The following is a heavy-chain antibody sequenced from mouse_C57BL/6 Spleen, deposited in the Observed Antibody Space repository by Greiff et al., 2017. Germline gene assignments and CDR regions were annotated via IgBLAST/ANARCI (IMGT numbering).Heavy chain of an antibody. CDR2: ILPGSGST. CDR1: GYTFTGYW. J-gene: IGHJ3*01. V-gene: IGHV1-9*01. D-gene: IGHD1-1*01. Sequence: VQLQQSGAELMKPGASVKLSCKATGYTFTGYWIEWVKQRPGHGLEWIGEILPGSGSTNSNEKFKGKATFTADTSSNTAYIQLSSLTTEDSAIYYCARALLLRGFAYWGQGTLVTVSA. CDR3: ARALLLRGFAY.